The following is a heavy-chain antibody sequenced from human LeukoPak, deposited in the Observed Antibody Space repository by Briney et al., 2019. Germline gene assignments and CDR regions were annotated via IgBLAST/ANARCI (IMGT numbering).Heavy chain of an antibody. V-gene: IGHV3-11*04. CDR1: GFTFSDYY. D-gene: IGHD2-2*01. CDR2: ISSSGSTI. Sequence: PGGSLRLSCAASGFTFSDYYMSWIRQAPGKGLEWVSYISSSGSTIYYADSVKGRFTISRDNAKNSLYLQMNSLRAEDTAVYYCASWTRYCSSTSCFNWFDPWGQGTLVTVSS. J-gene: IGHJ5*02. CDR3: ASWTRYCSSTSCFNWFDP.